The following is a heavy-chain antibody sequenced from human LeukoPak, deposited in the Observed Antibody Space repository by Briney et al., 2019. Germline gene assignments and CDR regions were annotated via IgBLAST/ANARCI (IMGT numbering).Heavy chain of an antibody. CDR2: ISYDGSNK. D-gene: IGHD3-22*01. CDR3: ARTLVVVMYYGMDV. V-gene: IGHV3-30-3*01. CDR1: GFTFRSYA. Sequence: GGSLRLSCAASGFTFRSYAMHWVRQAPGKGLEWVAVISYDGSNKYYADSVKGRFTISRDNSKNTLYLQMNSLRAEDTAVYYCARTLVVVMYYGMDVWGQGTTVTVSS. J-gene: IGHJ6*02.